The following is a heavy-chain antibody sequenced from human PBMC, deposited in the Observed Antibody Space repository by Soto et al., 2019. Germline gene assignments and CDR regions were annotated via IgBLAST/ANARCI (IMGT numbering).Heavy chain of an antibody. D-gene: IGHD3-3*01. V-gene: IGHV4-4*02. CDR1: GGSISSSNW. J-gene: IGHJ6*02. CDR2: IYHSGST. CDR3: ARANDFWSGYYRHRYGMDV. Sequence: QVQLQESGPGLVKPSGTLSLTCAVSGGSISSSNWWSWVRQPPGKGLEWIGEIYHSGSTNYNPSLKSRVTISVDKSKNQFSLKLSSVTAAETAVYYCARANDFWSGYYRHRYGMDVWGQGTTVTVSS.